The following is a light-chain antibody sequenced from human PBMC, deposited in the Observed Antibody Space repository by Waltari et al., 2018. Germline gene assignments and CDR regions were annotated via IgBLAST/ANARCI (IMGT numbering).Light chain of an antibody. J-gene: IGKJ3*01. Sequence: DIQLTQSPSFLSASVGDRVTITCRASQGISSYLAWYQQKPGKAPKLLIYAASTLQSGVPSRFSGSGSAAEYTLTISSLQPEDFATYYCQQLNSDPFTFGPGTKVDIK. CDR2: AAS. CDR1: QGISSY. CDR3: QQLNSDPFT. V-gene: IGKV1-9*01.